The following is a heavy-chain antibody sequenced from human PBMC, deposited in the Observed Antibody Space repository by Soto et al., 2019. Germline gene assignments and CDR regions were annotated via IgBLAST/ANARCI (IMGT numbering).Heavy chain of an antibody. CDR2: IYPGDSDT. CDR1: GYTFTSYW. J-gene: IGHJ6*02. V-gene: IGHV5-51*01. Sequence: GESLKISCEGSGYTFTSYWIAWVRQMPGKGLEWMGIIYPGDSDTRYSPSFQGQVTISADKSISTAYLQWSSLKASDTATYYCARTESGYSYGFADVWGQGTTVTVSS. CDR3: ARTESGYSYGFADV. D-gene: IGHD5-18*01.